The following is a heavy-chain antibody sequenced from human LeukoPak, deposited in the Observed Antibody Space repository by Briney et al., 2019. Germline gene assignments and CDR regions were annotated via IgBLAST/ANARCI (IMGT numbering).Heavy chain of an antibody. Sequence: ASVKVSCKASGYTFTGYYMHWVRQAPGQGLEWMGWINPNSGGTNYAQKFQGRVTMTRDTSISTAYMELSRLRSDDTAVYYCARDGAPKTVTTYYYYMDVWGKGTTVTVSS. CDR2: INPNSGGT. D-gene: IGHD4-11*01. V-gene: IGHV1-2*02. J-gene: IGHJ6*03. CDR3: ARDGAPKTVTTYYYYMDV. CDR1: GYTFTGYY.